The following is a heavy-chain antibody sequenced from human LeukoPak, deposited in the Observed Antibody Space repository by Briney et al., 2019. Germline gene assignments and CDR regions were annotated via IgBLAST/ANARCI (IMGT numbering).Heavy chain of an antibody. D-gene: IGHD3-16*02. CDR3: ARYRFGWFDP. Sequence: PSETLSLTCTVSGASIGNNYWSWIREPAGKGLECIGRIYNSATTNYNPSFKGRVTMSLETSKNQFSLRLTSVTAADTAVYYCARYRFGWFDPWGQGMWVTVSS. V-gene: IGHV4-4*07. J-gene: IGHJ5*02. CDR1: GASIGNNY. CDR2: IYNSATT.